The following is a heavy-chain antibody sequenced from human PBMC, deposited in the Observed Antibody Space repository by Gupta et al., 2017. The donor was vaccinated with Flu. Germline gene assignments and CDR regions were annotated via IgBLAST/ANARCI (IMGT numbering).Heavy chain of an antibody. CDR2: ISYDGSNK. V-gene: IGHV3-30*18. CDR3: AKLGSTSPRNYYYMDV. CDR1: GFTFSSYG. D-gene: IGHD2-2*01. Sequence: QVQLVESGGGVVQPGRSLRLSRAASGFTFSSYGMLWVRKAPGQGRGGVAVISYDGSNKYYADSAKGRFTISRDNSKNTLYLQMNSLRAEDTAVYYCAKLGSTSPRNYYYMDVWGKGTTVTVSS. J-gene: IGHJ6*03.